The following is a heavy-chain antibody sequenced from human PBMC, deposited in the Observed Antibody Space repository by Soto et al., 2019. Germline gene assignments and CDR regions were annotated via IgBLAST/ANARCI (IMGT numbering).Heavy chain of an antibody. Sequence: PGGSLRLSCAASGFTFSSYAMHWVRQAPGKGLEWVAVISYDGSNKYYADSVKGRFTISRDNSKNTLYLQMNSLRAEDTAVYYCARDAPMIRGVLTYNFDYWGQGTLVTVSS. V-gene: IGHV3-30-3*01. J-gene: IGHJ4*02. CDR1: GFTFSSYA. CDR2: ISYDGSNK. CDR3: ARDAPMIRGVLTYNFDY. D-gene: IGHD3-10*01.